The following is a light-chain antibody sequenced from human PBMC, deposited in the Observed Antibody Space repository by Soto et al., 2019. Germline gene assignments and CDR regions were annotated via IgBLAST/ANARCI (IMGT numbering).Light chain of an antibody. V-gene: IGKV1-6*01. J-gene: IGKJ1*01. Sequence: MTKCPSSLSSSEEDKISVTFLSSRDVGSDVSWYQQKPGQAPKLLIYAASNLYTGVPSRFSGSRSGTEFTLTISSLQPEDFASYYCLQDYVDSWPFGQVT. CDR2: AAS. CDR3: LQDYVDSWP. CDR1: RDVGSD.